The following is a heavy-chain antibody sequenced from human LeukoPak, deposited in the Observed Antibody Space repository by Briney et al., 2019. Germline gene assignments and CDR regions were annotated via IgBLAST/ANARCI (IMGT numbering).Heavy chain of an antibody. J-gene: IGHJ6*02. CDR1: GYTFTSYG. V-gene: IGHV1-18*01. CDR3: ARVLGATSPYGMDV. D-gene: IGHD1-26*01. CDR2: ISAYNGNT. Sequence: ASVKLSCKASGYTFTSYGISWVRQAPGQGLEWMGWISAYNGNTNYAQKLQGRVTMTTDTSTSTAYMELRSLRSDDTAVYYCARVLGATSPYGMDVWGQGTTVTVSS.